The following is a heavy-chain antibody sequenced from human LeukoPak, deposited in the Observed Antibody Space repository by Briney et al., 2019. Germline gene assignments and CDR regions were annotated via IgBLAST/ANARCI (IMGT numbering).Heavy chain of an antibody. D-gene: IGHD3-3*01. Sequence: GASLRLSCAASGFTFSSYWMSWVRQAPGKGLEWVANIKQDGSEKYYVDSVKGRFTISRDNAKNSLYLQMNSLRAEDTAVYYCARVRKTNPDDDFWSGYYYYYGMDVWGQGTTVTVSS. V-gene: IGHV3-7*03. CDR3: ARVRKTNPDDDFWSGYYYYYGMDV. CDR1: GFTFSSYW. CDR2: IKQDGSEK. J-gene: IGHJ6*02.